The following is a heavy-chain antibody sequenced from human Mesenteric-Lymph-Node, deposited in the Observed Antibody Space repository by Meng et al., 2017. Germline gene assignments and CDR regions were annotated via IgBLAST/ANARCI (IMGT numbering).Heavy chain of an antibody. CDR2: IRSKANSYAT. J-gene: IGHJ6*02. Sequence: GESLKISCAASGFTFSGSAMHWVRQASGKGLEWVGRIRSKANSYATAYAASVKGRFTISRDDSKNTAYLQMNSLKTEDTAVYYCARDSGIVATIRTHKVGLSPYYYYGMNVWARGPS. V-gene: IGHV3-73*01. CDR3: ARDSGIVATIRTHKVGLSPYYYYGMNV. D-gene: IGHD5-12*01. CDR1: GFTFSGSA.